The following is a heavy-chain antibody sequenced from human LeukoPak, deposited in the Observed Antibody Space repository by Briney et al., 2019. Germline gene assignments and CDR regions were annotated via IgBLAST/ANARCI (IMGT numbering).Heavy chain of an antibody. CDR1: GFIVSGDF. CDR2: IYSDGST. Sequence: GGSLRLSCAASGFIVSGDFMSWVRQAPGKGLEWVSVIYSDGSTYYADSVKGRFTISRDNSKNMVYLQMNNLRADDTAVYYCAKSVVVITFRFDDWGQGALVTVSS. J-gene: IGHJ4*02. V-gene: IGHV3-53*01. D-gene: IGHD2-15*01. CDR3: AKSVVVITFRFDD.